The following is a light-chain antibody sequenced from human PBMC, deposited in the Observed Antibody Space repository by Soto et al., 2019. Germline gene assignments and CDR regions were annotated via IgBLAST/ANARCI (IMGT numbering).Light chain of an antibody. V-gene: IGLV2-14*01. CDR2: DVS. Sequence: QSVLTQPASVSGSPGQSVTISCTGTISDVGGYNYVSWYQQYPGKAPKVRIYDVSNRPSGASNRFSSSKSGNTASLTISGLQAEDEADYYCSSYISSNTLYVFGTGTKVTVL. J-gene: IGLJ1*01. CDR3: SSYISSNTLYV. CDR1: ISDVGGYNY.